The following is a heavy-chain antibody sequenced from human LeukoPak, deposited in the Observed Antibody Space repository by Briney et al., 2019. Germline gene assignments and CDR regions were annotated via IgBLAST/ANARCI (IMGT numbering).Heavy chain of an antibody. CDR3: ARGWQQLDYYYYYYMDV. D-gene: IGHD6-13*01. CDR1: GYTFTNYD. V-gene: IGHV1-8*01. J-gene: IGHJ6*03. CDR2: MNPNSGNT. Sequence: GASVKVSCKASGYTFTNYDINWVRQATGQGLEWMGWMNPNSGNTGYAQRFQGRATMTRNTSISTAYMELSSLRSEDTAVYYCARGWQQLDYYYYYYMDVWGKGTTVTVSS.